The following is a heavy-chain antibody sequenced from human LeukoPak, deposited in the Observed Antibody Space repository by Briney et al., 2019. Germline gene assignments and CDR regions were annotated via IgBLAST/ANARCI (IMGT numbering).Heavy chain of an antibody. CDR2: ISGSGGST. Sequence: PGGSLRLSCAASGFTFSSYAMSWVRQAPGKGLEWVSAISGSGGSTYYADSVKGRFTISRGNSKNTLYLQMNSLRAEDTAVYYCAKQKLPPWYYGMDVWGQGTTVTVSS. D-gene: IGHD2-15*01. CDR3: AKQKLPPWYYGMDV. V-gene: IGHV3-23*01. J-gene: IGHJ6*02. CDR1: GFTFSSYA.